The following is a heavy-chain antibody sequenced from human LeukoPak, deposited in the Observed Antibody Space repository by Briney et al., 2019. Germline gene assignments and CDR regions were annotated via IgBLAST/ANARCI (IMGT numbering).Heavy chain of an antibody. J-gene: IGHJ4*02. CDR1: GFTFSTYW. CDR3: VRDRPYTSGLSDY. D-gene: IGHD6-19*01. Sequence: PRGSLRLSSAPPGFTFSTYWMHSVPQGPGKGLGWVSRLSSDGSVTNYADSVKGRFNISRDNAKNTLYLQMNSLRAEDTAVYYCVRDRPYTSGLSDYWGQGTLVTVSS. CDR2: LSSDGSVT. V-gene: IGHV3-74*01.